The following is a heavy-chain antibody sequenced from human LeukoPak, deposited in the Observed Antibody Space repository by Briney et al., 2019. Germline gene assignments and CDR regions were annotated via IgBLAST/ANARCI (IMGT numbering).Heavy chain of an antibody. D-gene: IGHD2-2*02. V-gene: IGHV7-4-1*02. CDR2: INTNTGNP. Sequence: GASVKVSCKASGYTFTSYAMNWVRQAPGQGLEWMGWINTNTGNPTYAQGFTGRFVFSLDTSVSTAYLQISSLKAEDTAVYYCARDQDSACSSTSCYKSRGYGMDVWGQGTTVTVSS. J-gene: IGHJ6*02. CDR3: ARDQDSACSSTSCYKSRGYGMDV. CDR1: GYTFTSYA.